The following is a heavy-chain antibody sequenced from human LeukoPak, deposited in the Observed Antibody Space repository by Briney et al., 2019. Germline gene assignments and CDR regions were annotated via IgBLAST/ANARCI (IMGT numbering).Heavy chain of an antibody. CDR1: GGTFSSYA. V-gene: IGHV1-69*13. CDR2: IIPIFGTA. D-gene: IGHD5-12*01. CDR3: ARGEWLRLEPHYYYGMDV. J-gene: IGHJ6*04. Sequence: GVSVKVSCEASGGTFSSYAISWVRQAPGQGLEWMGGIIPIFGTANYAQKFQGRVTITADESTSTAYMELSSLRSEDTAVYYCARGEWLRLEPHYYYGMDVWGKGTTVTVSS.